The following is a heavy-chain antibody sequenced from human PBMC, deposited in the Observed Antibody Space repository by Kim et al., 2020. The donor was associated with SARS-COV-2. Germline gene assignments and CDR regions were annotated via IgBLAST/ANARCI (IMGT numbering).Heavy chain of an antibody. CDR3: ARSADDYDSSGHLVWFDP. J-gene: IGHJ5*01. D-gene: IGHD3-22*01. Sequence: ASVKVSCKASGYTFTTYYMHWVRQAPGQRLEWMGWINTAYGNTKYSQKFQGRVTITRDTSATTAYMELSSLRSEDTAVYYCARSADDYDSSGHLVWFDPWGQGALFTVSS. CDR1: GYTFTTYY. CDR2: INTAYGNT. V-gene: IGHV1-3*04.